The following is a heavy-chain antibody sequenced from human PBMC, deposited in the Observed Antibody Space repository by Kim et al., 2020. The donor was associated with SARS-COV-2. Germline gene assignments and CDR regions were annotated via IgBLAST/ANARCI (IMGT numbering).Heavy chain of an antibody. CDR1: GFTFSSYS. J-gene: IGHJ6*02. D-gene: IGHD6-13*01. CDR3: ARDKRGGIAAAGVEIYYFYGMDV. V-gene: IGHV3-21*01. CDR2: ISSSSSYI. Sequence: GGSLRLSCAASGFTFSSYSMNWVRQAPGKGLEWVSSISSSSSYIYYADSVKGRFTISRDNAKNSLYLQMNSLRAEDTAVYYCARDKRGGIAAAGVEIYYFYGMDVWGQGTTVTVSS.